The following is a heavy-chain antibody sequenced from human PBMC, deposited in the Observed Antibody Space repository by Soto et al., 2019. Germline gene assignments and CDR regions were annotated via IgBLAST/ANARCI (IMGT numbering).Heavy chain of an antibody. CDR3: ARRARPDFYYMDV. V-gene: IGHV3-64*01. CDR2: ISSNGVGT. CDR1: GFTLSGNA. Sequence: EVQLAESGGGLAQPGGSLRLSCAASGFTLSGNAMDWVRQAPGKGLENVSGISSNGVGTYYANSVQGRFTISRDNSKNTVYLQMGSLRPEDMAVYYCARRARPDFYYMDVWGKGTTVTVTS. J-gene: IGHJ6*03. D-gene: IGHD6-6*01.